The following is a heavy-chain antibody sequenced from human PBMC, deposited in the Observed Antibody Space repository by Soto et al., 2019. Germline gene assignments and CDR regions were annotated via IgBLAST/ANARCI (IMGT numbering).Heavy chain of an antibody. CDR1: GFVFISYA. CDR2: ISGSGGNT. J-gene: IGHJ4*02. Sequence: GGSLRLSCAASGFVFISYAMILCRHSALKGLEWVSTISGSGGNTYYADSVKGRFTISRDNSKNTLYLQMNSLRAEDTALYYCAKDPRVHYYGSGSSSYWGQGTLVTVS. D-gene: IGHD3-10*01. V-gene: IGHV3-23*01. CDR3: AKDPRVHYYGSGSSSY.